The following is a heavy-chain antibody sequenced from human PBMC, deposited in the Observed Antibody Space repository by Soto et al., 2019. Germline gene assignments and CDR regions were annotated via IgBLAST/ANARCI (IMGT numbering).Heavy chain of an antibody. Sequence: QVQLQQWGAGLLKPSETLSLTCAVYGGSFSGYYWSWIRQPPGKGLEWLGEINHSGSTNYNPSLKSRVTISVDTSKNQCSLKLSSVTAADTAVYYCARQFGLRYFDWLSNYYFDYWGQGTLVTVSS. D-gene: IGHD3-9*01. CDR2: INHSGST. CDR3: ARQFGLRYFDWLSNYYFDY. J-gene: IGHJ4*02. V-gene: IGHV4-34*01. CDR1: GGSFSGYY.